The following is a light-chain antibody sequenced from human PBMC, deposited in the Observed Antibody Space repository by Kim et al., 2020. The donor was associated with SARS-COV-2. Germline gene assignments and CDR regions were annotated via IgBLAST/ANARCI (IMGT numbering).Light chain of an antibody. CDR3: HHRSLGTPT. CDR2: DVS. CDR1: QSVDTS. V-gene: IGKV3-11*01. J-gene: IGKJ4*01. Sequence: EIVLTQFPATLSLSPGETATLSCRASQSVDTSLAWYQLIPGQAPRLIIFDVSRSVTGTPARFSGTGSGTDFTLTISSLEPEDVALYFCHHRSLGTPTFGGGTKVDIK.